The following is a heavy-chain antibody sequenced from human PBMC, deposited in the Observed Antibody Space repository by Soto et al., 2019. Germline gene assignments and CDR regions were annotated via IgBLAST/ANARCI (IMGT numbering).Heavy chain of an antibody. D-gene: IGHD2-21*02. J-gene: IGHJ6*02. CDR1: GFTFSSYG. Sequence: PGGSLRLSCAASGFTFSSYGMHWVRQAPGKGLEWVAVISYDGSNKYYADSVKGRFTISGDNSKNTLYLQMKSLRAEDTAVYYCAKVKSYIVVVSGPDYGMDVWGQGTTVTVSS. CDR3: AKVKSYIVVVSGPDYGMDV. CDR2: ISYDGSNK. V-gene: IGHV3-30*18.